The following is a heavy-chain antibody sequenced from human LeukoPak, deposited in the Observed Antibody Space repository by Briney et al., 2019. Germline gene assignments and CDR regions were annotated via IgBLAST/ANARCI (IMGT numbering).Heavy chain of an antibody. CDR1: GGSISSSTYY. CDR3: ARTPYSSGWYYWFDP. CDR2: IYYSGNT. Sequence: SETLSLTCTVSGGSISSSTYYWGWLRQPPGKGLAWIGSIYYSGNTYYNPSLKSRVAISVDTSKNQFSLKLSSVTAADTAVYFCARTPYSSGWYYWFDPWGQGTRVTVSS. V-gene: IGHV4-39*01. J-gene: IGHJ5*02. D-gene: IGHD6-19*01.